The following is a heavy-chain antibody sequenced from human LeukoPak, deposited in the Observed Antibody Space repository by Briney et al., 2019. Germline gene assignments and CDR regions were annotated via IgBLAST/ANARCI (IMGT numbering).Heavy chain of an antibody. CDR1: GGTFSSYA. J-gene: IGHJ4*02. D-gene: IGHD4-17*01. CDR3: AREETTVPLDY. CDR2: IIPIFGTA. Sequence: AAVKVSCKASGGTFSSYATSWVRQAPGPGLEWMGGIIPIFGTANYAQKFQGTVTITADESTSTAYIELSSLRSEDTAVYYCAREETTVPLDYWGQGTLVTVPS. V-gene: IGHV1-69*13.